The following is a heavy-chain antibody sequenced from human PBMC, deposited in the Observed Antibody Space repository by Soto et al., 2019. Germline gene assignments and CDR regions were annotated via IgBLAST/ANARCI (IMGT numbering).Heavy chain of an antibody. V-gene: IGHV1-18*01. CDR3: SRDLAAGTCDY. D-gene: IGHD6-13*01. J-gene: IGHJ4*02. CDR1: GYTFTSYA. CDR2: ISAYNGNT. Sequence: QAQLVQSGAEVRKPGASVKVSCKASGYTFTSYAISWVRQAPGQGLEWMGWISAYNGNTNYAQKLQGRVTLTPDTSTRTAYMELRSLRSDDTAVYYCSRDLAAGTCDYWGQGTLVTVSS.